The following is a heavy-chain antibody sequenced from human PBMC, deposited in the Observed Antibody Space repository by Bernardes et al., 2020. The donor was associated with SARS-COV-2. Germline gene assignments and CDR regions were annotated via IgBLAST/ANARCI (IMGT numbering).Heavy chain of an antibody. CDR2: INYSGST. CDR1: GGSFSDYY. CDR3: AGGGIVPAAMLDWFDP. V-gene: IGHV4-34*01. Sequence: SETLYLTCAVYGGSFSDYYWSWIRQSPGKGLEWIGEINYSGSTNYNPSLKSRVTMSVDTSKNQISLNLRSVTAADTAVYYCAGGGIVPAAMLDWFDPWGQGTLVTVSS. J-gene: IGHJ5*02. D-gene: IGHD2-2*01.